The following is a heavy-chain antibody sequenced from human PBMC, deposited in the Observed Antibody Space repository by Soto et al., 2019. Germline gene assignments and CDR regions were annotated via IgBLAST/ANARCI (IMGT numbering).Heavy chain of an antibody. Sequence: PGGSLRLSCRASGFIFTDYALHWVRQAPGKGLEWVSVISYDGSGQYYSDSVKGRFTISRDNSKNTLYLQMNSLRPEDTAAYYCTREDAWGQGIRVTVSS. CDR3: TREDA. CDR2: ISYDGSGQ. J-gene: IGHJ4*02. V-gene: IGHV3-30-3*01. CDR1: GFIFTDYA.